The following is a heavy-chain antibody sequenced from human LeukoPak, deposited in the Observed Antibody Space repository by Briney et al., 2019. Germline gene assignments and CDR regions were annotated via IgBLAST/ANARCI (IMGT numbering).Heavy chain of an antibody. V-gene: IGHV3-30*02. CDR3: AKDRCSNGIGCYYYYMDV. D-gene: IGHD2-8*01. Sequence: GGSLRLSCAASGFTFSSYSMNWVRQAPGKGLEWVAYIQNDGSNEQYADSVKGRFSISRDSSKNILYLQMNSLRAEDTAVYYCAKDRCSNGIGCYYYYMDVWGKGTTVTISS. CDR1: GFTFSSYS. J-gene: IGHJ6*03. CDR2: IQNDGSNE.